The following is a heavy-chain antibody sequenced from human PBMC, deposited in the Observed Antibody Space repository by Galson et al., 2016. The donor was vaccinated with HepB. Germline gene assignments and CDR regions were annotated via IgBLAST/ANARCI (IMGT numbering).Heavy chain of an antibody. Sequence: SLRLSCAASGFTFGDHAMSWFRQAPGKGLEWVGFIRSKTYGGTTEYAASVKGRFTISRDDSKTIAYLQMNSLSTEDTAVYYCTRDSNPFYYNFWSGYLLADYWGQGTLVTVSS. CDR3: TRDSNPFYYNFWSGYLLADY. V-gene: IGHV3-49*03. CDR2: IRSKTYGGTT. CDR1: GFTFGDHA. D-gene: IGHD3-3*01. J-gene: IGHJ4*02.